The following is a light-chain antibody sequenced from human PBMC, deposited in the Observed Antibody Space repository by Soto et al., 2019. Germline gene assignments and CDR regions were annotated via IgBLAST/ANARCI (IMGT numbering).Light chain of an antibody. V-gene: IGLV2-14*01. CDR1: SSDVGGYNY. CDR3: SSYKSSSTLYV. J-gene: IGLJ1*01. CDR2: DVS. Sequence: QSALTQPASVSGSPGQSITISCTGTSSDVGGYNYVSWYQQHPGKAPKLMIYDVSNRPSGVSNRFSGSKSGNTASLTISGLQAEGEADYYCSSYKSSSTLYVFGTGTKVTVL.